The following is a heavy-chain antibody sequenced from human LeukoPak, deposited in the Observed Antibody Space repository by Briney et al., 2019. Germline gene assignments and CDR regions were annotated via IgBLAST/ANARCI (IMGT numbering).Heavy chain of an antibody. CDR2: IYHGDSDT. CDR3: ARLGSYYYYYMDV. CDR1: GYCFTSYL. D-gene: IGHD3-16*01. V-gene: IGHV5-51*01. Sequence: LGASLMISCKGSGYCFTSYLIAWVRPLPGKGLEWMGIIYHGDSDTRYSPSFQGQVPISADKPISTAYLQWSSLKASDTAMYYCARLGSYYYYYMDVWGKGTTVTVSS. J-gene: IGHJ6*03.